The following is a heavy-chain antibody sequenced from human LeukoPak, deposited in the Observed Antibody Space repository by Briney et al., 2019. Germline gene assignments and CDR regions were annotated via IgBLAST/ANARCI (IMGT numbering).Heavy chain of an antibody. J-gene: IGHJ4*02. CDR2: ISAYNGNT. D-gene: IGHD3-22*01. Sequence: GASVKVSCKASGYSFVGYGITWVRQAPGQGLEWMGWISAYNGNTNYAQKLQGRVTMTTDTSTSTAYMELRSLRSDDTAVYYCARLGHYYDSSGYLPYWGQGTLVTVSS. CDR1: GYSFVGYG. CDR3: ARLGHYYDSSGYLPY. V-gene: IGHV1-18*01.